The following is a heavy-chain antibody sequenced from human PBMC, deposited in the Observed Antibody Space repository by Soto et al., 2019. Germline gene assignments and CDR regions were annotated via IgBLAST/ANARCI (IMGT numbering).Heavy chain of an antibody. CDR1: GDSISSYY. Sequence: QVQLQESGPGLVKPSETLSLTCAVSGDSISSYYCMWIRQPPGKGLESIGYLYYGRSANYHPSLTSRVTLSVDTSTNQCSLTLSSMTAADTAVYYCALRSMAVVPEYWGQGTLVTVSS. D-gene: IGHD3-22*01. V-gene: IGHV4-59*01. J-gene: IGHJ4*02. CDR2: LYYGRSA. CDR3: ALRSMAVVPEY.